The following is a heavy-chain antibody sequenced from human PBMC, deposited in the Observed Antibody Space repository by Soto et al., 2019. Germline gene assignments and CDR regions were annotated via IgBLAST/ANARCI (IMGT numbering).Heavy chain of an antibody. V-gene: IGHV4-59*01. CDR1: GVSISSYF. CDR2: TYHRGST. D-gene: IGHD6-25*01. Sequence: SETLSLTCSVSGVSISSYFWSWIRQAPGRGLEWIGYTYHRGSTNYSPSLKSRAAISLDTSENQFSLKVNSVTAADTAVYYCARIGGYHGPLDYWGQGTPVPVSS. J-gene: IGHJ4*02. CDR3: ARIGGYHGPLDY.